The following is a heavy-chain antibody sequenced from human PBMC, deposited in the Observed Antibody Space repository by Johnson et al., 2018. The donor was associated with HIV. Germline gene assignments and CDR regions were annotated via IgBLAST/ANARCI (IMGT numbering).Heavy chain of an antibody. V-gene: IGHV3-30*18. CDR1: GFTFSSYG. J-gene: IGHJ3*02. CDR2: ISYDGSNK. D-gene: IGHD1-1*01. CDR3: AKDRTGFDAFDI. Sequence: QVQLVESGGGVVQPGRSLRLSCAASGFTFSSYGMHWVRQAPGKGLEWVAVISYDGSNKYYVDSVKGRFTISRDKSKNTLYLQMNSLRAEDTAVYYCAKDRTGFDAFDIWGQGTMVTVSS.